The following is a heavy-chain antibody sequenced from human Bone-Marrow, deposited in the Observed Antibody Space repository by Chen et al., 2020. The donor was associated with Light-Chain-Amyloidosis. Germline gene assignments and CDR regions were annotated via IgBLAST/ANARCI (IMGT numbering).Heavy chain of an antibody. CDR3: VYDSHREAAFDI. Sequence: EVHLVESGGGLVQPGGCLRLSCAASGFSFSSYWMHWVRQAPGKGLVWVSRINTDGSTTTYADSVRGRFTISRDNAKNTLFLQMSSLRAEDTAIYYCVYDSHREAAFDIWGQGTMVTVSS. J-gene: IGHJ3*02. V-gene: IGHV3-74*02. CDR2: INTDGSTT. CDR1: GFSFSSYW. D-gene: IGHD3-22*01.